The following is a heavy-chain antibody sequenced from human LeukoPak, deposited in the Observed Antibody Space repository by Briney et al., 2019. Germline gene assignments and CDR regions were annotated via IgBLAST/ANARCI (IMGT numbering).Heavy chain of an antibody. D-gene: IGHD3-10*01. CDR2: IYSGGST. J-gene: IGHJ4*02. V-gene: IGHV3-66*01. CDR3: ARDTGDLDNFDY. Sequence: GGSLRLSCAASGFTVSSNYMSWVRQAPGKGLEWVSVIYSGGSTYYADSVKGRFTISRDNSKNTLYLQMNSLRAEDTAVYYCARDTGDLDNFDYWGQGTLVTVSS. CDR1: GFTVSSNY.